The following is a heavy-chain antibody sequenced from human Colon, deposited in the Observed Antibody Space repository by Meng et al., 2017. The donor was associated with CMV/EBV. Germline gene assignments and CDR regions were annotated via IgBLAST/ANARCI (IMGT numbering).Heavy chain of an antibody. CDR3: AREYCTAFTCSYNPHWFDP. D-gene: IGHD2-8*02. CDR2: INPSDGGP. CDR1: FPDYH. V-gene: IGHV1-46*01. J-gene: IGHJ5*02. Sequence: FPDYHIPWVRQAPGQGLEWVGMINPSDGGPTYAQKFQGRVTMTRDTSTSTVYMDLSSLRSEDTALYFCAREYCTAFTCSYNPHWFDPWGQGTLVTVSS.